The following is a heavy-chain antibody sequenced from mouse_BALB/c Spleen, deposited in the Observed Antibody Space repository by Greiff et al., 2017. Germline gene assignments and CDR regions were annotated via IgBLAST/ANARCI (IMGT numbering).Heavy chain of an antibody. CDR2: IWSGGST. J-gene: IGHJ4*01. CDR1: GFSLTSYG. V-gene: IGHV2-2*02. D-gene: IGHD1-1*01. CDR3: ARNRGSSYSYYYAMDY. Sequence: VHLVESGPGLVQPSQSLSITCTVSGFSLTSYGVHWVRQSPGKGLEWLGVIWSGGSTDYNAAFISRLSISKDNSKSQVFFKMNSLQANDTAIYYCARNRGSSYSYYYAMDYWGQGTSVTVSS.